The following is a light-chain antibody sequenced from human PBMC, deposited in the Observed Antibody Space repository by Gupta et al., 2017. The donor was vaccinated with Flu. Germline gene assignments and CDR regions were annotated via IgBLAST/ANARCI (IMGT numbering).Light chain of an antibody. V-gene: IGKV1-5*03. CDR3: QQYYSYRT. Sequence: YPSTLSASVGDRVTITCRASQSIDTWLAWFQQEPGKAPNLLIYKASRLESGVPSRFSGSGSGTEFTLTIDSLQPDDFATYYCQQYYSYRTFGQGTKVEIK. CDR2: KAS. CDR1: QSIDTW. J-gene: IGKJ1*01.